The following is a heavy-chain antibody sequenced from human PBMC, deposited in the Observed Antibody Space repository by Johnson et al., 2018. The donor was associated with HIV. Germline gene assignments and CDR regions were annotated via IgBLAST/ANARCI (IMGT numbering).Heavy chain of an antibody. V-gene: IGHV3-30*02. CDR1: GFTFSSYA. CDR2: IRYDGSNK. J-gene: IGHJ3*02. Sequence: QVQLVESGGGVVQPGRSLRLSCAASGFTFSSYAMSWVRQAPGKGLEWVAFIRYDGSNKYYADSVKGRFTISRDNSKNTLYLQMNSLRAEDTAVYYCARDPYGSGPYVAFVIWVQGTMVTVSS. D-gene: IGHD3-10*01. CDR3: ARDPYGSGPYVAFVI.